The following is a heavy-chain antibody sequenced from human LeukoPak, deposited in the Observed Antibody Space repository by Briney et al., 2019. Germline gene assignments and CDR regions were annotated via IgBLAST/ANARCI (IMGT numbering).Heavy chain of an antibody. V-gene: IGHV6-1*01. J-gene: IGHJ3*02. CDR3: ARVQPNSSGQGGHAFDI. D-gene: IGHD6-19*01. CDR1: GDSVSSNSAT. Sequence: SQTLSLTCAISGDSVSSNSATWNWIRQSPSRGLQWLGRTYYRSKWYNDYAVSVKSRIIINPDTSKNQFSLQLNSVTPEDTAVYYCARVQPNSSGQGGHAFDIWGQGTMVTVSS. CDR2: TYYRSKWYN.